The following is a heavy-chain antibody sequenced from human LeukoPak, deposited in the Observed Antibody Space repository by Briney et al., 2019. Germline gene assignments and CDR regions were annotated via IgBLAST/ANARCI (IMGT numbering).Heavy chain of an antibody. V-gene: IGHV1-8*02. J-gene: IGHJ6*02. Sequence: GASVKVSCKASGYTFTSYGISWVRQATGQGLEWMGWMNPNSGNTGYAQKFQGRVTMTRNTSISTAYMELSSLRSEDTAVYYCAREGSSWYGGYYYGMDVWGQGTTVTVSS. D-gene: IGHD6-13*01. CDR3: AREGSSWYGGYYYGMDV. CDR1: GYTFTSYG. CDR2: MNPNSGNT.